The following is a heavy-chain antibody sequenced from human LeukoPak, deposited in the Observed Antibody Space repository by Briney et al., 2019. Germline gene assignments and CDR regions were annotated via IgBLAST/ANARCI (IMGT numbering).Heavy chain of an antibody. V-gene: IGHV3-74*01. J-gene: IGHJ4*02. Sequence: VSRINSDGSSTNYADSVKGRFTISRDNAKNTLYLQMNSLRAEDTAVYYCTTEGIVATIVPDYWGQGTLVTVSS. CDR2: INSDGSST. CDR3: TTEGIVATIVPDY. D-gene: IGHD5-12*01.